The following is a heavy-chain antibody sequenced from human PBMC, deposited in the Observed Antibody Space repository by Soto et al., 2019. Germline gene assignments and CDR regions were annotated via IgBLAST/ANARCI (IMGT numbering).Heavy chain of an antibody. D-gene: IGHD1-7*01. V-gene: IGHV5-51*01. Sequence: LEWMGTIYPGDSDTRYSPSFQGQVTISADKSISTAYLQLSSLKASDTAMYYCARHLTGTRYYYYYMDVWGKGTTVTVSS. CDR2: IYPGDSDT. J-gene: IGHJ6*03. CDR3: ARHLTGTRYYYYYMDV.